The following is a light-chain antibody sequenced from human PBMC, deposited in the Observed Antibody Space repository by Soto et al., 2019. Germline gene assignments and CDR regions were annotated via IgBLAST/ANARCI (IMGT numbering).Light chain of an antibody. Sequence: QPVLTQPACVSGSTGQSITISCTGTSSDVGGYNYVSWYQQHPGKAPKLMIYDVSDRPSGVSNRFSGSKSGNTASLTISGLQAEDEADYYCSSYTSSSTYVVFGGGTKLTVL. CDR2: DVS. CDR3: SSYTSSSTYVV. CDR1: SSDVGGYNY. V-gene: IGLV2-14*01. J-gene: IGLJ2*01.